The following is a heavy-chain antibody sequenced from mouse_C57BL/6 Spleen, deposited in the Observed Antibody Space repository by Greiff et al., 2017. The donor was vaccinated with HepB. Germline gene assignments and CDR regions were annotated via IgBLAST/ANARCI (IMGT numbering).Heavy chain of an antibody. Sequence: EVKLMESGPGLVKPSQSLSLTCSVTGYSITSGYYWNWIRQFPGNKLEWMGYISYDGSNNYNPSLKNRISITRDTSKNQFFLKLNSVTTEDTATYYCARRSDYDVGFAYWGQGTLVTVSA. J-gene: IGHJ3*01. CDR2: ISYDGSN. V-gene: IGHV3-6*01. CDR1: GYSITSGYY. CDR3: ARRSDYDVGFAY. D-gene: IGHD2-4*01.